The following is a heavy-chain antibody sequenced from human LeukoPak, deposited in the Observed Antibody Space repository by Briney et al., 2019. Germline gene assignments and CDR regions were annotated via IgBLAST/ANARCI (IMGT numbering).Heavy chain of an antibody. CDR3: AKDLYYYDSSGYEYYYYYGMDV. J-gene: IGHJ6*02. CDR1: GFTVSSNY. V-gene: IGHV3-23*01. Sequence: PGGSLRLSCAASGFTVSSNYMSWVRQAPGKGLEWVSAISGSGGSTYYADSVKGRFTISRDNSKNTLYLQMNSLRAEDTAVYYCAKDLYYYDSSGYEYYYYYGMDVWGQGTTVTVSS. D-gene: IGHD3-22*01. CDR2: ISGSGGST.